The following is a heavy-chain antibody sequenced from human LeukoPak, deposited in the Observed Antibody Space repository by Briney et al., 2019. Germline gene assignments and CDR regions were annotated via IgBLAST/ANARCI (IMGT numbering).Heavy chain of an antibody. D-gene: IGHD7-27*01. CDR3: ARDLNWETY. CDR1: GFTFSSFG. V-gene: IGHV3-30*02. CDR2: VKYDGISE. J-gene: IGHJ4*02. Sequence: PGESLRLSCVASGFTFSSFGMHWVRQAPGKGLDWVAFVKYDGISEFYTDSVKGRFTISRDNAKNSLYLQMNSLRAEDTAVYYCARDLNWETYWGQGTLVSVSS.